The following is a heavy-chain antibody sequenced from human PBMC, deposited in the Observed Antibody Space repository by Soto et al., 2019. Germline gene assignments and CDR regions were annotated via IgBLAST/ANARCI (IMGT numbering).Heavy chain of an antibody. CDR1: GASITDSY. CDR3: ARRWGPGFDY. D-gene: IGHD7-27*01. CDR2: IYYSGST. Sequence: SETLSLTCTVSGASITDSYWSWIRQPPEKGLEWIGYIYYSGSTNYNPSLKRRVTISVDTSKNQFSLKLSSVTAADTAVYYCARRWGPGFDYWGQGTLVTVSS. J-gene: IGHJ4*02. V-gene: IGHV4-59*08.